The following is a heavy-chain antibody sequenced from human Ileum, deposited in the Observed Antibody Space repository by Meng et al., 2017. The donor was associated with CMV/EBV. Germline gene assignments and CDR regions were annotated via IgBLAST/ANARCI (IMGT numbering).Heavy chain of an antibody. J-gene: IGHJ5*01. CDR2: ISTSSSYI. V-gene: IGHV3-21*01. CDR3: ATDAAVYWSVCGCSGLDS. Sequence: GGSLRLSCAASGFTFNSYNMNWVRQAPGKGLEWVSSISTSSSYIYYADSVKGRFSISRDNAKQSLYLQMNSLRREDTAVYYCATDAAVYWSVCGCSGLDSWGQGTLVTVSS. CDR1: GFTFNSYN. D-gene: IGHD3-3*01.